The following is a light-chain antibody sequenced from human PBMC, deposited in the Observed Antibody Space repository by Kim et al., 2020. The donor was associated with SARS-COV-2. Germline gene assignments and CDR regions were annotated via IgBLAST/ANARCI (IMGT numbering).Light chain of an antibody. J-gene: IGKJ5*01. CDR2: GAS. V-gene: IGKV3-15*01. CDR3: QQYHNWPPVT. Sequence: SPGERAPLSCRASQSVRTYLAWYQQKPGQAPRLLIYGASTRATGIPARFSGSGSGTEFTLTISGLQSEDFAIYYCQQYHNWPPVTFGQGTRLEIK. CDR1: QSVRTY.